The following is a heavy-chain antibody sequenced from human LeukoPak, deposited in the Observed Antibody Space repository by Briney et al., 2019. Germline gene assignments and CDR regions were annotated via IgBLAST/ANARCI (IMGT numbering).Heavy chain of an antibody. CDR2: IYSGGNT. D-gene: IGHD3-3*01. J-gene: IGHJ6*02. V-gene: IGHV3-53*01. CDR1: GFTFRSND. Sequence: GGSLRLSCAASGFTFRSNDMNWVRQAPGKGLEWVSVIYSGGNTYYADSVKGRFTISRDTSKNTLYLQMNSLRAEDTAVYYCARTPDFFFYGMDVWGQGTTVTVSS. CDR3: ARTPDFFFYGMDV.